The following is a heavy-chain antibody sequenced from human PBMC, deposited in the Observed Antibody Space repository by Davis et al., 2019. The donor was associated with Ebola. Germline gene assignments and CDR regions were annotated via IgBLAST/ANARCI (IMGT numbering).Heavy chain of an antibody. CDR2: ISSSGSTI. Sequence: GESLKISCAASGFTFSDYYMSWIRQAPGKGLEWVSYISSSGSTIYYADSVKGRFTISRDNAKNSLYLQMNSLRAEDTAVYYCARAVRGLLAFDYWGQGTLVTVSS. V-gene: IGHV3-11*04. J-gene: IGHJ4*02. CDR3: ARAVRGLLAFDY. D-gene: IGHD3-10*01. CDR1: GFTFSDYY.